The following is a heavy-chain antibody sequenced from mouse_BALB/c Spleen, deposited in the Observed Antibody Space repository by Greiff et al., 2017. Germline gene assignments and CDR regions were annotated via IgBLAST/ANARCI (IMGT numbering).Heavy chain of an antibody. Sequence: EVKLMESGPELVKPGASVKMSCKASGYTFTSYVMHWVKQKPGQGLEWIGYINPYNDGTKYNEKFKGKATLTSDKSSSTAYMELSSLTSEDSAVYYCAREVTTAAWFAYWGQGTLVTVSA. CDR3: AREVTTAAWFAY. J-gene: IGHJ3*01. V-gene: IGHV1-14*01. CDR2: INPYNDGT. D-gene: IGHD1-2*01. CDR1: GYTFTSYV.